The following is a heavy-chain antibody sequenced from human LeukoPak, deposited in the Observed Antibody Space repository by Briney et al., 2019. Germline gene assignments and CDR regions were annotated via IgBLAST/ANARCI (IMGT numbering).Heavy chain of an antibody. V-gene: IGHV3-64*01. CDR1: GFTFSTYT. CDR3: ARLGDIVIVPVGTGLAAAGPFDY. J-gene: IGHJ4*02. CDR2: ISSNGGTT. D-gene: IGHD2-2*01. Sequence: PGGSLRLSCAASGFTFSTYTMHWVRQAPGKGLEYVSAISSNGGTTYYANSVKGRFTISRDNSKNTLYLQMDSLRAEDTAVYYCARLGDIVIVPVGTGLAAAGPFDYWGQGTLVTVSS.